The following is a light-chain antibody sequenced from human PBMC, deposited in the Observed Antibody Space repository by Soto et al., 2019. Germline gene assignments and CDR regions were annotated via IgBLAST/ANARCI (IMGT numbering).Light chain of an antibody. CDR2: DAS. J-gene: IGKJ3*01. CDR1: QTVTSNS. CDR3: LRFGTSPGT. V-gene: IGKV3-20*01. Sequence: EIVLTQSPGTLSLSPGERATLSCRASQTVTSNSLDWYQHKLGQAPRLLIYDASSRSTGIPDRFSGSGSGADFTLTISRLEREEFAVYLYLRFGTSPGTFGPGTKVDIK.